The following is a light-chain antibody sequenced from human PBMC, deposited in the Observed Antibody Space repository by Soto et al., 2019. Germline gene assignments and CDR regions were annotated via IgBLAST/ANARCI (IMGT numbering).Light chain of an antibody. CDR1: SSDVGGYNY. V-gene: IGLV2-14*03. Sequence: QSALTQPASVSGSPGQSITISCTGTSSDVGGYNYVSWYQHHPGKAPKLIIYDVSYRPSGVSNRFSGSKSGNTASLTISGLQAEVEADYYCSSYISSSTLYVFGTGTKVTVL. CDR3: SSYISSSTLYV. J-gene: IGLJ1*01. CDR2: DVS.